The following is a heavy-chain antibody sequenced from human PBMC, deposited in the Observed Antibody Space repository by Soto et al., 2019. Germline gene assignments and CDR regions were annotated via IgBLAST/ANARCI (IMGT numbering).Heavy chain of an antibody. CDR3: ARAVTWGLDV. V-gene: IGHV3-48*02. Sequence: EVQLVESGGGLVQPGGSLRLSCAASGFTFSLYSMSWVRQAPGKGLEWVSYISRSSTGIHYADSVKGRFTISRDDATNSMNLQMNSLRDGDTAVYYCARAVTWGLDVWVQGTTVSISS. D-gene: IGHD3-10*01. CDR2: ISRSSTGI. CDR1: GFTFSLYS. J-gene: IGHJ6*02.